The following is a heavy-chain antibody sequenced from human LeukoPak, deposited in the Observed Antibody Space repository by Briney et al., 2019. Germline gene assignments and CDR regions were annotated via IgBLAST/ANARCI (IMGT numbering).Heavy chain of an antibody. V-gene: IGHV3-23*01. CDR3: AIIPSGTLT. J-gene: IGHJ5*02. Sequence: GGSLRLSCAASGFTFSTYALTWVRQAPGKGLEWVSSISGSSGRTYYADSVKGRFTISRDNSKSTPHLQMDSLRAEDTAVYYCAIIPSGTLTWGQGTLVTVSS. D-gene: IGHD6-13*01. CDR1: GFTFSTYA. CDR2: ISGSSGRT.